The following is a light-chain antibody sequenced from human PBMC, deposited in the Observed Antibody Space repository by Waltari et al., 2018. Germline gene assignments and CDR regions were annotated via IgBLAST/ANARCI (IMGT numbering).Light chain of an antibody. CDR3: ASFVGTNNFRV. CDR2: DVT. V-gene: IGLV2-8*01. J-gene: IGLJ2*01. Sequence: YQQHPGKAPKRIIYDVTQRPSGVPARFSGSKSGNTVSLTVSGLQAEDEADYYCASFVGTNNFRVFGGGTRVTVL.